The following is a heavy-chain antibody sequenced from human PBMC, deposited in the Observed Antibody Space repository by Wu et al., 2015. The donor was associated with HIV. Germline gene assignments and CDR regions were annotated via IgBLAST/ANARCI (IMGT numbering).Heavy chain of an antibody. V-gene: IGHV1-18*01. J-gene: IGHJ4*02. CDR3: ARDDYYDSSGYSPLFY. D-gene: IGHD3-22*01. CDR1: GYTFTSYG. Sequence: QIQLVQSGAEVKKPGASVKVSCKASGYTFTSYGISWVRQAPGQGLEWMGWISAYNGNTNYAQKLQGRVTMTTDTSTSTAYMELRSLRSDDTAVYYCARDDYYDSSGYSPLFYWGQGTLVTVSS. CDR2: ISAYNGNT.